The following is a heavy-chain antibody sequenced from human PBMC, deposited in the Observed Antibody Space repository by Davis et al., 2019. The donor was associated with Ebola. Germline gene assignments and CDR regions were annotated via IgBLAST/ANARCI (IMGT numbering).Heavy chain of an antibody. Sequence: HSQTLSLTCAISGDSVFGKNGAWNWIRQSPSRGLEWLGRTYYTSKWHNDYAESVRGRIIINPDTSKNQLSLQVNSVTPEDTAVYYCARGWLRSKFDYWGRGTLVTVSS. J-gene: IGHJ4*02. CDR2: TYYTSKWHN. D-gene: IGHD5-12*01. V-gene: IGHV6-1*01. CDR3: ARGWLRSKFDY. CDR1: GDSVFGKNGA.